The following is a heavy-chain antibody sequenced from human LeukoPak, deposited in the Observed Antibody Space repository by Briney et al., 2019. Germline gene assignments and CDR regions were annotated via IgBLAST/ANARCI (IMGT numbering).Heavy chain of an antibody. CDR3: ARVGFSYYYMDV. CDR1: GYTFTGQY. D-gene: IGHD3-10*01. CDR2: IIPIFGTA. Sequence: GASVKVSCEASGYTFTGQYMHWVRQAPGQGLEWMGGIIPIFGTANYAQKFQGRVTITADESTSTAYMELSSLRSEDTAVYYCARVGFSYYYMDVWGKGTTVTVSS. J-gene: IGHJ6*03. V-gene: IGHV1-69*13.